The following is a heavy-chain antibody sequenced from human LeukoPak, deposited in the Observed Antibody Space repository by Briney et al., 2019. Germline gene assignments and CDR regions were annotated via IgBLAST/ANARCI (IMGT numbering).Heavy chain of an antibody. CDR3: ARQGYTVSYYFLDY. D-gene: IGHD1-26*01. J-gene: IGHJ4*02. CDR1: GGSVRSYW. CDR2: IYSTGST. V-gene: IGHV4-4*07. Sequence: SETLSLTCDVSGGSVRSYWWGWVHQPAGKGLEWLGRIYSTGSTRFNPSLKSRLTLSIDTSTNQFSLKLTSVTAADTAVYFCARQGYTVSYYFLDYWSQGTLVTVSS.